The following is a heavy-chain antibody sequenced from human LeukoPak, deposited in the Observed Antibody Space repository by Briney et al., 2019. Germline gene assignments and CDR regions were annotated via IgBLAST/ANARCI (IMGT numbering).Heavy chain of an antibody. CDR1: GGSISSSSYY. V-gene: IGHV4-39*07. J-gene: IGHJ6*03. Sequence: PSETLSLTCTVSGGSISSSSYYWGWIRQPPGKGLEWIGSIYYSGSTYYNPSLKSRVTISVDTSKNQFSLQLNSVTPEDTAVYYCARGPQVVGYYYIDEWGKGTTVTVSS. D-gene: IGHD2-15*01. CDR2: IYYSGST. CDR3: ARGPQVVGYYYIDE.